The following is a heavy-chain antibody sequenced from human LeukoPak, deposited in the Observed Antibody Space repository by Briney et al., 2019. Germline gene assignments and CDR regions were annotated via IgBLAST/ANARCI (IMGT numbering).Heavy chain of an antibody. CDR2: IYYSGST. J-gene: IGHJ4*02. Sequence: PSETLSLTCTVSGASISGTAYYWGWVRQPPRKGLEWIGNIYYSGSTYYNASLQSRVTISIDTSKNQFSLRLSSVTAADTAVYYCARGRYYYDSSGYYYGGDGHVFDYWGQGTLVTVSS. D-gene: IGHD3-22*01. CDR1: GASISGTAYY. V-gene: IGHV4-39*07. CDR3: ARGRYYYDSSGYYYGGDGHVFDY.